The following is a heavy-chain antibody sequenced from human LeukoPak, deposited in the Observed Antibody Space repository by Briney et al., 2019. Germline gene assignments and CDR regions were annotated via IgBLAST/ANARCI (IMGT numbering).Heavy chain of an antibody. CDR2: ISAYNGNT. Sequence: ASVKVSCKASGYTFTSYGISWVRQAPGQGLEWMGWISAYNGNTNYAQKLQGRVTMTTDTSTSTAYMDLRSLRSDDTAVYYCARDTGIAVAGTVDYWGQGTLVTVSS. J-gene: IGHJ4*02. D-gene: IGHD6-19*01. V-gene: IGHV1-18*01. CDR3: ARDTGIAVAGTVDY. CDR1: GYTFTSYG.